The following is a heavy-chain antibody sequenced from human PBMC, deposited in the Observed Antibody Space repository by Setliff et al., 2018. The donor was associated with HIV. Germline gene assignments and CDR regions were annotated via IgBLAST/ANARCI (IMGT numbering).Heavy chain of an antibody. CDR3: TREKFGSGSSVPGVRLFDP. Sequence: PSETLSLTCTVSGGSINIGETFWGWIRQPPGKGLEWIGSIHRSGTVYFNPSLSTRINVSLDRSKNQFSLRLRSVTAADTAVYFCTREKFGSGSSVPGVRLFDPWGQGTLVTVSS. D-gene: IGHD2-15*01. CDR1: GGSINIGETF. J-gene: IGHJ5*02. CDR2: IHRSGTV. V-gene: IGHV4-39*07.